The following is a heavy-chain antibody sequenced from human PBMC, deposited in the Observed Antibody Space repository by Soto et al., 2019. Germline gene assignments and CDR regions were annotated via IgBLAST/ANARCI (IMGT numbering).Heavy chain of an antibody. CDR3: VEGIMGSRTLLEAYY. D-gene: IGHD2-2*01. J-gene: IGHJ4*02. CDR1: GFSFGSHA. CDR2: TSYDGSDN. Sequence: QVQLVQSGGGVVQPGRSLRLSCVTSGFSFGSHALHWVRQAPGKGLEWVAVTSYDGSDNYYADSVQGRFTISRDNSQKTLDLHKNSRRAEYTAMYYCVEGIMGSRTLLEAYYWGQGTLVTFSS. V-gene: IGHV3-30*04.